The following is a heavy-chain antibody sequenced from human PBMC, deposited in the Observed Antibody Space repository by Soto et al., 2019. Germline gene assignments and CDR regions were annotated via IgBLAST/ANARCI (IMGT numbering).Heavy chain of an antibody. J-gene: IGHJ4*02. Sequence: EVQLVESGGGLVQPGGSLRLSCAASGFTFSSYWMHWVRQAPGKGLVWVSRINSDGSSTSYADSVKGRFTISRDNAKNTLYLQMNSQRAENTAVYYCERDVRLGELSFSSGGQGTLVTVSS. V-gene: IGHV3-74*01. CDR3: ERDVRLGELSFSS. D-gene: IGHD3-16*02. CDR2: INSDGSST. CDR1: GFTFSSYW.